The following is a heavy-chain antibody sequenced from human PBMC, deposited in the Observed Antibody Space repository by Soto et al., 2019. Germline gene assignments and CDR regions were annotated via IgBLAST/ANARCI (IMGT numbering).Heavy chain of an antibody. V-gene: IGHV1-69*13. J-gene: IGHJ4*02. CDR1: GGTFSSYA. CDR3: AREYYGSGSFDY. CDR2: IIPIFGTA. D-gene: IGHD3-10*01. Sequence: SVKVSCKASGGTFSSYAISWVRQAPGQGLEWMGGIIPIFGTANYAQKFQGRVTITADESTSTAYMELSSLRSEDTAVYYCAREYYGSGSFDYWGQGTLVTVSS.